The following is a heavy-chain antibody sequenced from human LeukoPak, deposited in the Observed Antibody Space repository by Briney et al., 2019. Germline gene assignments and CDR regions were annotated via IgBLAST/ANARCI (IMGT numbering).Heavy chain of an antibody. Sequence: KASETPSLTCTVSGGSISSYYWSWIRQPPGKGLEWIGYIYYSGSTNYNPSLRSRVTISVDTSKNQFSLKLSSVTAADTAVYYCARVRSYDSSAYYPNWFDPWGQGTLVTVSS. V-gene: IGHV4-59*01. CDR1: GGSISSYY. CDR2: IYYSGST. CDR3: ARVRSYDSSAYYPNWFDP. D-gene: IGHD3-22*01. J-gene: IGHJ5*02.